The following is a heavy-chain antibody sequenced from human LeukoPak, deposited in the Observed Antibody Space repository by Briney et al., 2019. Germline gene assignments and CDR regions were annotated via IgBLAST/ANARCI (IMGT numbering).Heavy chain of an antibody. J-gene: IGHJ1*01. CDR2: ISSSSSYI. CDR1: GFTFSNYW. D-gene: IGHD3-22*01. CDR3: ARLDYYDSSGYPYFQH. V-gene: IGHV3-21*01. Sequence: GGSLRLSCAASGFTFSNYWMSWVRQAPGRGLEWVSSISSSSSYIYYADSVKGRFTISRDNAKNSLYLQMNSLRAEDTAVYYCARLDYYDSSGYPYFQHWGQGTLVTVSS.